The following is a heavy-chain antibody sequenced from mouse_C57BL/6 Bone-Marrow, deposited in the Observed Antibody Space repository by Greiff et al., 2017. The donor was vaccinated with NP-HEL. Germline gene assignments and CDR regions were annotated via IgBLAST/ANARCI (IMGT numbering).Heavy chain of an antibody. CDR1: GFTFSSYA. Sequence: EVQLVESGGGLVKPGGSLKLSCAASGFTFSSYAMSWVRQTPEKRLEWVATISDGGSYTYYPDNVKGRFTISRDNAKNNLYLQMSHLKSEDTAMYYCARAGITTVVAHYAMDYWGQGTSVTVSS. D-gene: IGHD1-1*01. CDR2: ISDGGSYT. J-gene: IGHJ4*01. V-gene: IGHV5-4*01. CDR3: ARAGITTVVAHYAMDY.